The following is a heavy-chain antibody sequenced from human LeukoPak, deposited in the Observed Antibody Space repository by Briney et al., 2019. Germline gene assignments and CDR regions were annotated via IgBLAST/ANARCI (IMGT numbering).Heavy chain of an antibody. CDR1: GFTLSSHW. CDR3: ARNNGMDV. Sequence: GGSLRLSCAASGFTLSSHWMTWVRRVPGRGPEWVANVNRDGSETYYLDSVKGRFTISKDNAKNSLYLQMNSLRAEDTALYHCARNNGMDVWGQGTTVIVSS. V-gene: IGHV3-7*03. CDR2: VNRDGSET. J-gene: IGHJ6*02.